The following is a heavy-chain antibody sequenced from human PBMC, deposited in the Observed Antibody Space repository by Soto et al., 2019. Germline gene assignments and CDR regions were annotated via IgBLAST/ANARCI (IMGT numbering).Heavy chain of an antibody. Sequence: LRLSCAASGFTFSDYYMSWIRQAPGKGLEWVSYISSSGSTIYYADSVKGRFTISRDNAKNSLYLQMNSLRAEDTAVYYCARDEYSGSYYDYWGQGTLVTVSS. D-gene: IGHD1-26*01. J-gene: IGHJ4*02. CDR1: GFTFSDYY. V-gene: IGHV3-11*01. CDR3: ARDEYSGSYYDY. CDR2: ISSSGSTI.